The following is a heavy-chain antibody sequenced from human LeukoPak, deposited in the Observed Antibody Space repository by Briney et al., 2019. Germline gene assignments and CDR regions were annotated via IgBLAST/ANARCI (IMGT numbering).Heavy chain of an antibody. D-gene: IGHD6-13*01. CDR3: ARDSSSVRGWFDP. CDR2: IIPIFGTA. J-gene: IGHJ5*02. CDR1: GYTFTSYG. V-gene: IGHV1-69*05. Sequence: GTSVKVSCKASGYTFTSYGISWVRQAPGQGLEWMGGIIPIFGTANYAQKFQGRVTITTDESTSTAYMELSSLRSEDTAVYYCARDSSSVRGWFDPWGQGTLVTVSS.